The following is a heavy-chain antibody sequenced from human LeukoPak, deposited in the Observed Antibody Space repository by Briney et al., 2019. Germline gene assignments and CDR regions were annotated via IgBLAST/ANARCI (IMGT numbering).Heavy chain of an antibody. CDR1: GYTFTGYY. CDR2: INPNSGGT. V-gene: IGHV1-2*02. D-gene: IGHD5-18*01. Sequence: ASVKVSCKASGYTFTGYYMHWVRQAPGQGLEWMGWINPNSGGTNYAQKFQGRVTMTRDTSISTAYMELSRLRSDDTAVYYCARDREDIAMMGDWGQGTLVTVSS. CDR3: ARDREDIAMMGD. J-gene: IGHJ4*02.